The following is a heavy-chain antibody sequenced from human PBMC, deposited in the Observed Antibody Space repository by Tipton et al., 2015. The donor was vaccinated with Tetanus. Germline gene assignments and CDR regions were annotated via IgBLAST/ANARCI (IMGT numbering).Heavy chain of an antibody. CDR3: ARHAGATVYYYYMDV. V-gene: IGHV5-51*01. CDR2: IYPGDSDT. Sequence: VQLVQSGAEVKKPGESLKISCKGSGYSFTSYWIGWVRQMPGKGLEWMGVIYPGDSDTRYSPSFQGQVTISADKSISTAYLQWSSLKAPDTAMYYCARHAGATVYYYYMDVWGKGTTVTVSS. CDR1: GYSFTSYW. D-gene: IGHD1-26*01. J-gene: IGHJ6*03.